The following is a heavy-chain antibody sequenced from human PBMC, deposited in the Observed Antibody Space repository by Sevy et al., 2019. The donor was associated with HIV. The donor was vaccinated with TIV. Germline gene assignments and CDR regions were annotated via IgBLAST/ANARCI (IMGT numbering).Heavy chain of an antibody. CDR3: ARDWGATF. J-gene: IGHJ4*02. Sequence: GGSLRLSCAASGFTCSSYWMSWVRQAPGKGLEWVANIKTDGSEKYYVDSVKGRFTISRDNAKNSLYLQMNSLRAEDTAVYYCARDWGATFWGQGTLVTVSS. CDR1: GFTCSSYW. D-gene: IGHD1-26*01. V-gene: IGHV3-7*01. CDR2: IKTDGSEK.